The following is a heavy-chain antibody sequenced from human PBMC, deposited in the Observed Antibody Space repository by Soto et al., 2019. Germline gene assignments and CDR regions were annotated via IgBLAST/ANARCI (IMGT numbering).Heavy chain of an antibody. Sequence: EVQLLESGGNLIQPGGSLRLSCEASGFTFNTYAMTWVRQAPGKGLEWVAAIRGSGAATSYTDSVKGRFTISRDNSKNPLFLQMNSLRAEDTAVYYCAKGIGVSRRDGLDVWGQGTTVTVSS. D-gene: IGHD2-8*01. CDR3: AKGIGVSRRDGLDV. CDR1: GFTFNTYA. J-gene: IGHJ6*01. V-gene: IGHV3-23*01. CDR2: IRGSGAAT.